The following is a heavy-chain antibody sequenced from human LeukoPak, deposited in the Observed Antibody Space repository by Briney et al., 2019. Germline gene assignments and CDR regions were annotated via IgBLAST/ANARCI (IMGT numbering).Heavy chain of an antibody. CDR2: IKQDGSEI. J-gene: IGHJ5*02. CDR1: GFTFSNYW. D-gene: IGHD2-2*01. CDR3: ARGSQVKYCSSTSCYSGDWFDP. Sequence: GGSLRLSCAASGFTFSNYWMGWVRQAPGKGLEWVANIKQDGSEIYYVDSVKGRFTISRDTAKDSLYLQMNSLRAEDTAVYYCARGSQVKYCSSTSCYSGDWFDPWGQGTLVTVSS. V-gene: IGHV3-7*01.